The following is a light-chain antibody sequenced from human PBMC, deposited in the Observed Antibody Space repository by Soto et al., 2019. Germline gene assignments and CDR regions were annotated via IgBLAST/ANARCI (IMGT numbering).Light chain of an antibody. J-gene: IGKJ1*01. V-gene: IGKV3-20*01. CDR1: QSVNSNY. CDR2: GAS. CDR3: QQYGSSPRT. Sequence: EIVLTQSPGTLSLSPGEGATLSCRASQSVNSNYLAWYQQKVGQAPRLLIYGASSRATDIPDRFSGSGSGSGTDFTLTISRLEPEDFAVYYCQQYGSSPRTFGQGTKV.